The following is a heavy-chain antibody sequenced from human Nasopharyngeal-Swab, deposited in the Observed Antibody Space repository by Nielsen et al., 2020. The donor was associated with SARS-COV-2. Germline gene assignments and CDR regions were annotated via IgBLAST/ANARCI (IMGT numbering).Heavy chain of an antibody. CDR3: ASQLGHPDS. CDR1: GFTFRSYW. Sequence: GGSLRLSCAASGFTFRSYWMHWVRQVPGEGLVWVSRIDTDGSITTYADSVKGRFTISRDNAKNTLFLQMHSLRADDTAIYYCASQLGHPDSWGQGTLVTVYS. J-gene: IGHJ4*02. V-gene: IGHV3-74*01. CDR2: IDTDGSIT. D-gene: IGHD2-2*01.